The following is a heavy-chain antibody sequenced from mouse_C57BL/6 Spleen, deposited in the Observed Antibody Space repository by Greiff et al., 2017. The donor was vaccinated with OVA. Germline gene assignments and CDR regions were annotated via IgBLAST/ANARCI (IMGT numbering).Heavy chain of an antibody. V-gene: IGHV1-42*01. CDR2: INPSTGGT. J-gene: IGHJ2*01. Sequence: DVKLQQSGPELVKPGASVKISCKASGYSFTGYYMNWVKQSPEKSLEWIGEINPSTGGTTYNQKFKAKATLTVDKSSSTAYMQLKSLTSEDSAVYYCARVYYGSSYGFAYWGQGTPLTVSS. CDR1: GYSFTGYY. CDR3: ARVYYGSSYGFAY. D-gene: IGHD1-1*01.